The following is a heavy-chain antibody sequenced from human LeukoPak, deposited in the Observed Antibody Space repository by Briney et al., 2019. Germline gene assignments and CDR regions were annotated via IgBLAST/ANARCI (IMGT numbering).Heavy chain of an antibody. CDR2: IRYDGSYK. CDR1: EFPFSSSG. CDR3: ARQKYLRGPDVEYFDY. D-gene: IGHD5/OR15-5a*01. Sequence: GGSLRLSCAASEFPFSSSGMHWVRQAPGKGLEWVAFIRYDGSYKYYVDSVKGRFTISRDNSKNTLYLQMNSLRPEDTAVYYCARQKYLRGPDVEYFDYWGQGTLVTVSS. V-gene: IGHV3-30*02. J-gene: IGHJ4*02.